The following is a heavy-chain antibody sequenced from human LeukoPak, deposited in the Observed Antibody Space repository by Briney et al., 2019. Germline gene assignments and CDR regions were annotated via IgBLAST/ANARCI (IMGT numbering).Heavy chain of an antibody. Sequence: GGSLRLSCAASGSTFSTYAMSWVRQAPGKGLEWVSSISASGGSTYYADSVQGRFTVSRDNSKNTLYLQMNSLRAEDTAVFYCATYYGSGTYSLYWGQGTLVTVSS. D-gene: IGHD3-10*01. V-gene: IGHV3-23*01. CDR1: GSTFSTYA. CDR3: ATYYGSGTYSLY. J-gene: IGHJ4*02. CDR2: ISASGGST.